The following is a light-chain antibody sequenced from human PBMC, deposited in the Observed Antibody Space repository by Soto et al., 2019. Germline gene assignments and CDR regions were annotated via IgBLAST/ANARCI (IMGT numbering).Light chain of an antibody. CDR2: GAS. Sequence: EIELTQSPGTLSLSLGERATLSCRASHSFSSSYFAWYQQKPGQPPRLLIYGASSRATGIPDRFSGSGSGTDFTLTIGRLEPEDFAVSYCQQYGNSPGTFGQGTKVEIK. CDR3: QQYGNSPGT. J-gene: IGKJ1*01. CDR1: HSFSSSY. V-gene: IGKV3-20*01.